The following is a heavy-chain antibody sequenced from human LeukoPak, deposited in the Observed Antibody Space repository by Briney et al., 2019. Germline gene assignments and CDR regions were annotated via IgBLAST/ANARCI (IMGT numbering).Heavy chain of an antibody. CDR2: ISASGGDT. Sequence: GGSLRLSCAASGFSFSTYSFSWVRQAPANGLEWVSGISASGGDTFYADSVKGRFTISRDNSKNTLSLQMNSLRVEDTAIYYCAKDVRRCNGACTWGQGTLVTVSS. CDR3: AKDVRRCNGACT. CDR1: GFSFSTYS. J-gene: IGHJ5*02. D-gene: IGHD2-8*01. V-gene: IGHV3-23*01.